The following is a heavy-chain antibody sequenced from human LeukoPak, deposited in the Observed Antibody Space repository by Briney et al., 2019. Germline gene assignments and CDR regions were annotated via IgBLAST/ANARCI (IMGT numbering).Heavy chain of an antibody. CDR1: GGSISSYY. CDR3: ARVPLDCSSTSCYTFDY. D-gene: IGHD2-2*02. Sequence: SETLSLTCTVSGGSISSYYWSWIRQPPGKGLEWIGYIYYSGSTNYNPPLKSRVTISVDTSKNQFSLKLSSVTAADTAVYYCARVPLDCSSTSCYTFDYWGQGTLVTVSS. CDR2: IYYSGST. J-gene: IGHJ4*02. V-gene: IGHV4-59*01.